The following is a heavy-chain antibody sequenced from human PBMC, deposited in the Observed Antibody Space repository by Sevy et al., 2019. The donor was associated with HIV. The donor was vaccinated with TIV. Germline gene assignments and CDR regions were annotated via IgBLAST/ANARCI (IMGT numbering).Heavy chain of an antibody. V-gene: IGHV3-7*01. D-gene: IGHD2-15*01. CDR3: ATKGGWRPNDALDT. CDR2: IKQDGSEK. J-gene: IGHJ3*02. Sequence: GESLKSSCAASGFSFSWYWMSWVRQTPEKGLEWVANIKQDGSEKNYVDSVKGRFTISSDNAKNPLYLQMNTLRTDDTAVYYCATKGGWRPNDALDTWGQGTMVTVSS. CDR1: GFSFSWYW.